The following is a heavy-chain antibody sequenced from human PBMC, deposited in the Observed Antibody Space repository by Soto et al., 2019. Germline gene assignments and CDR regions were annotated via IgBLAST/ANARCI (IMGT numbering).Heavy chain of an antibody. CDR3: ARDPEVAHPADTSRALIGGWFDP. CDR1: GFTFSSYA. Sequence: GGSLRLSCAASGFTFSSYAMHWVRQAPGKGLEWVAVISYDGSNKYYADSVKGRFTISRDNSKNTLYLQMNSLRAEDTAVYYCARDPEVAHPADTSRALIGGWFDPWGQGTLVTVSS. V-gene: IGHV3-30-3*01. J-gene: IGHJ5*02. D-gene: IGHD6-19*01. CDR2: ISYDGSNK.